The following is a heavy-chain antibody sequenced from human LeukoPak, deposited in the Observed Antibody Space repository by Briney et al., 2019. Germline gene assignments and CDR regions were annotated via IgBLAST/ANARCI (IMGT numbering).Heavy chain of an antibody. V-gene: IGHV3-20*04. D-gene: IGHD2-15*01. CDR3: ARGGGGYCSGGSCYTYYFDY. J-gene: IGHJ4*02. Sequence: GGSLRLSCAASGFTFDDYGKSWVRQAPGKGLEWVSGINWNGGSTGYADSVKGRFTISRDNAKNSLYLQMNSLRAEDTALYYCARGGGGYCSGGSCYTYYFDYWGQGTLVTVSS. CDR2: INWNGGST. CDR1: GFTFDDYG.